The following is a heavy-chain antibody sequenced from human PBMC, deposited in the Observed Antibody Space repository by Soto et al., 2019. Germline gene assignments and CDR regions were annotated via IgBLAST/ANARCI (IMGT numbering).Heavy chain of an antibody. CDR1: GYTFTSYA. Sequence: GASVKVSCKASGYTFTSYAMHWVRQAPGQRLEWMGWINAGNGNTKYSQKFQGRVTITRDTSASTAYMELSSLRSEDTAVYYCARVRDNSSRGAQGYYYGMDVWGQGTTVTVSS. CDR3: ARVRDNSSRGAQGYYYGMDV. J-gene: IGHJ6*02. CDR2: INAGNGNT. D-gene: IGHD6-13*01. V-gene: IGHV1-3*01.